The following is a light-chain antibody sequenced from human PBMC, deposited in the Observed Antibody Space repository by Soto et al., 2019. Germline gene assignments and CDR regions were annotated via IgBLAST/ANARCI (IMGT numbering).Light chain of an antibody. CDR1: QSVNNY. Sequence: EIVLTQSPATLSLSPGERATLSCRASQSVNNYLIWYQQKPGQAPRLLISDASTRAAGIPTRFSGSGSGTDYTLTISGLEPEDFAVYYCQQRANWPITFGQGTRLEMK. CDR2: DAS. J-gene: IGKJ5*01. CDR3: QQRANWPIT. V-gene: IGKV3-11*01.